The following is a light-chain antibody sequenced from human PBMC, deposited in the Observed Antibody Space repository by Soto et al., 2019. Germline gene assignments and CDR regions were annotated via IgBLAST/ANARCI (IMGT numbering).Light chain of an antibody. CDR3: QQCSNWLT. J-gene: IGKJ4*01. CDR2: DAT. V-gene: IGKV3-11*01. CDR1: QSVSTF. Sequence: EIVLTQSPATLSLSPGERATLSCRASQSVSTFLAWYQQKVGQAPRLLIYDATNRATDVPARFSGSGSGTDFTLTISRLETDDSAVYYCQQCSNWLTFGGGTKVEIK.